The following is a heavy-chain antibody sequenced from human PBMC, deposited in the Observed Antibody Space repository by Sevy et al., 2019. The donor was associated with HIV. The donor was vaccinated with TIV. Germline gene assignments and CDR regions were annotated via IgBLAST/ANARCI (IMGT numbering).Heavy chain of an antibody. D-gene: IGHD5-18*01. Sequence: GGSLRLSCAVSGFTFSNYAMSWVRQAPGKGLIWVSPISTGGGSTYYADSVKGRFTISRDNSKNTLYLQMNSLRVEDTAVYYCAKVDGYTYRPPLWGQGTMVTVSS. V-gene: IGHV3-23*01. J-gene: IGHJ3*01. CDR2: ISTGGGST. CDR3: AKVDGYTYRPPL. CDR1: GFTFSNYA.